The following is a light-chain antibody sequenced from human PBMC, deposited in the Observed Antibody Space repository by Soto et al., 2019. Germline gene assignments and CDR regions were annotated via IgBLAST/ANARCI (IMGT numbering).Light chain of an antibody. CDR2: KAS. CDR3: QQYNSYSPWT. V-gene: IGKV1-5*03. CDR1: QSISSW. Sequence: DIQMTQSPSTLSASVGDRVTITCRASQSISSWLAWYQQKPGKAPKLLIYKASSLETGVPSRFSGSASGTEFTLTISSLHPDDFATYYCQQYNSYSPWTFGQGTKVEIK. J-gene: IGKJ1*01.